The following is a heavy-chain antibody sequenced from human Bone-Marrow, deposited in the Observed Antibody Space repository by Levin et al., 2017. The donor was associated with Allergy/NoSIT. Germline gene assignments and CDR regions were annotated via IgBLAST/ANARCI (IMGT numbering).Heavy chain of an antibody. J-gene: IGHJ4*02. Sequence: PSETLSLTCSVSGGSMSSNNYYWGWIRQPPGKGLEWIGSIYYSGSTYYNPSLKSRVTISVDMSKNQFSLKLSSVTAADTAVYYCARVPYYYDSSGYYYPNRIDYWGQGTLVTVSS. CDR3: ARVPYYYDSSGYYYPNRIDY. CDR1: GGSMSSNNYY. CDR2: IYYSGST. V-gene: IGHV4-39*01. D-gene: IGHD3-22*01.